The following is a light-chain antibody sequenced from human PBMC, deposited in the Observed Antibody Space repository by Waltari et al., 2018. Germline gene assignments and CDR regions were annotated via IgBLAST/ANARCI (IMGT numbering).Light chain of an antibody. CDR3: QQRSNWPPIT. J-gene: IGKJ5*01. CDR2: DAS. Sequence: DIVLTQSPATRQLTPPERAPLSCRASQSVSSYLAWYQQKPGQAPRLLIYDASNRATGIPARFSGSGSETDFTLTISSLEPEDFAVYYCQQRSNWPPITFGQGTRLEIK. CDR1: QSVSSY. V-gene: IGKV3-11*01.